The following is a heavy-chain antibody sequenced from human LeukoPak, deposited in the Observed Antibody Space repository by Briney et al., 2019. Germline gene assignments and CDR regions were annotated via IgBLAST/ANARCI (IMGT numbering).Heavy chain of an antibody. J-gene: IGHJ4*02. CDR1: GYTFTSYD. CDR2: MNPNSGNT. CDR3: ARSSYSSGWYPPYYFDY. Sequence: ASVKVSCKASGYTFTSYDINWVRHATGQGLEWMGWMNPNSGNTGYAQKFQRRVTMTRNTSISTAYMELSSLRSEDTAVYYCARSSYSSGWYPPYYFDYWGQGTLVTVSS. V-gene: IGHV1-8*01. D-gene: IGHD6-19*01.